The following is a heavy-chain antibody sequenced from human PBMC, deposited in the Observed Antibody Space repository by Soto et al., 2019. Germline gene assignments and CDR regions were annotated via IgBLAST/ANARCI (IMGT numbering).Heavy chain of an antibody. CDR3: ARAYGASPTTRVVHR. CDR1: GFTFSSYG. CDR2: ISYDGSNK. J-gene: IGHJ5*02. Sequence: GGSLRLSFAASGFTFSSYGMHWVRQAPGKGLEWVAVISYDGSNKYYADAVKGRFTISRDNSKNTLYLQMNSLRPEDTAVYYFARAYGASPTTRVVHRWGQATLVTVS. D-gene: IGHD4-17*01. V-gene: IGHV3-30*03.